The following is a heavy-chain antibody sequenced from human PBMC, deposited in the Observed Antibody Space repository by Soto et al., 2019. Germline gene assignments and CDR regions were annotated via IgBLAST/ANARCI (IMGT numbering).Heavy chain of an antibody. CDR2: IIPILGIA. V-gene: IGHV1-69*04. D-gene: IGHD6-13*01. CDR3: AREYRDDTAVFDY. CDR1: GGTFSSYT. J-gene: IGHJ4*02. Sequence: GASVKVSCKASGGTFSSYTISWVRQAPGQGLEWMGRIIPILGIANYAQKFQGRVTITADKSTSTAYMELSSLRSEDTAVYYFAREYRDDTAVFDYWGQGTLVTVSS.